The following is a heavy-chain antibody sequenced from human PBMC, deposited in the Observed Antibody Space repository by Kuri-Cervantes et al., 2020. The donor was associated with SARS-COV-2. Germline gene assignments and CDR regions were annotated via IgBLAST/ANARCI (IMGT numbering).Heavy chain of an antibody. Sequence: SVKVSCKASGYTFTGYYMHWVRQAPGQGLEWMGGIIPIFGTANYAQKFQGRVTITTDESTSTAYMELSSLRSEDTAVDYCARGFLSSSSWTYYYYYCMDVWGKGTTVTVSS. D-gene: IGHD6-13*01. CDR1: GYTFTGYY. CDR3: ARGFLSSSSWTYYYYYCMDV. CDR2: IIPIFGTA. V-gene: IGHV1-69*05. J-gene: IGHJ6*03.